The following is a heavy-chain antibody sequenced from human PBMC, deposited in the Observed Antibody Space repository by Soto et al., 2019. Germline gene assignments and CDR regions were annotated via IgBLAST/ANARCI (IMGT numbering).Heavy chain of an antibody. Sequence: QVQLQEPGPGLVKPSGTLSLTCGVFGGSISNSNWWTWVRQPPGKGLEWIGEIYHTGSTNYNSSLMSRVTISLDKPNNQFSLKLSSVTAADTAVYYCAHRPIVGAAIWGQGTLVTVSS. J-gene: IGHJ4*02. CDR3: AHRPIVGAAI. D-gene: IGHD1-26*01. V-gene: IGHV4-4*02. CDR1: GGSISNSNW. CDR2: IYHTGST.